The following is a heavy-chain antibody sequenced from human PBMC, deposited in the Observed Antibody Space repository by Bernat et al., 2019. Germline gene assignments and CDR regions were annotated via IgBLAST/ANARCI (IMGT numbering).Heavy chain of an antibody. D-gene: IGHD6-19*01. V-gene: IGHV3-30-3*01. J-gene: IGHJ6*02. CDR2: ISYDGSNK. Sequence: QVQLVESGGGVVQPGRSLRLSCAASGFTFSSYAMHWVRQAPGKGLEWVAVISYDGSNKYYADSVKGRFTISRDSSKNTLYLQMNSLRAEDTAVYFCARSTERAVAIEYYYYYYGMDVWGQGTTVTVSS. CDR3: ARSTERAVAIEYYYYYYGMDV. CDR1: GFTFSSYA.